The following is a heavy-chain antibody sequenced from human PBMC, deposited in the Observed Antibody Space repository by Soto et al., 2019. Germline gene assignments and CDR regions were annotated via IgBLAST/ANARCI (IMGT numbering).Heavy chain of an antibody. J-gene: IGHJ4*02. CDR1: GGTFSSYA. D-gene: IGHD6-6*01. Sequence: GASVKVSCKASGGTFSSYAISWVRQAPGQGLEWMGWIIPIFGTANYAQKFQGRVTITTNESTSTAYMELSSLRSEDTAVYYCAREKRSSSFAYWGQGTLVTVSS. CDR2: IIPIFGTA. CDR3: AREKRSSSFAY. V-gene: IGHV1-69*05.